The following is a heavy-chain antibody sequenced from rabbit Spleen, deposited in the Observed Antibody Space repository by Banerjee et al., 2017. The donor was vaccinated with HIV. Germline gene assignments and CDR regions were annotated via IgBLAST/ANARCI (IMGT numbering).Heavy chain of an antibody. CDR3: ARGAVYGGDGYAMDYFNL. CDR1: GFDFSSNA. Sequence: QEQLVESGGGLVQPEGFLTLTCKASGFDFSSNAMCWVRQTPGKGPEWIACIYDGDGSTYYASWVNGRFTISRSTSLNTVDLRMTSLAAADSATYFCARGAVYGGDGYAMDYFNLWGPGTLVTVS. J-gene: IGHJ4*01. CDR2: IYDGDGST. V-gene: IGHV1S47*01. D-gene: IGHD4-2*01.